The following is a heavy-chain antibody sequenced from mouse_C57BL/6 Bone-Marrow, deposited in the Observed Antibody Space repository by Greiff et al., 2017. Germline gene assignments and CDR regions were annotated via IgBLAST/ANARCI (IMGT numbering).Heavy chain of an antibody. V-gene: IGHV1-52*01. CDR2: IDPSDSET. CDR1: GYTFTSYW. J-gene: IGHJ4*01. CDR3: ARFYYSNPYYAMDY. D-gene: IGHD2-5*01. Sequence: VQLQQPGAELVRPGSSVKLSCKASGYTFTSYWMHWVKQRPIQGLEWIGNIDPSDSETHYNQKFKDKATLTVDKSSSTAYMHLSSLTSEDSAGYYCARFYYSNPYYAMDYWGQGTSVTVSS.